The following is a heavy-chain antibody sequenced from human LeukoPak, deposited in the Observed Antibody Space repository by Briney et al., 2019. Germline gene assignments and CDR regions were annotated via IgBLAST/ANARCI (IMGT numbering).Heavy chain of an antibody. CDR3: AKETVVVVAATPDAFDI. J-gene: IGHJ3*02. D-gene: IGHD2-15*01. CDR2: VIDNGGFT. V-gene: IGHV3-23*01. Sequence: GGSLRLSCAASGFTFSSYAITWVRQAPGKGLEWVSTVIDNGGFTYYADSVKGRFTISRDNSKNTLYLQMNSLRAEDTAVYYCAKETVVVVAATPDAFDIWGQGTMVTVSS. CDR1: GFTFSSYA.